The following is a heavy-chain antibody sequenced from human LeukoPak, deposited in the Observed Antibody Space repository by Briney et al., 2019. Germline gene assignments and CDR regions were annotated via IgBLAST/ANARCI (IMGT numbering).Heavy chain of an antibody. CDR3: AHRLPGSSGWYFDY. CDR2: IYWDDDK. Sequence: ESGPTLAKPTQTLTLTCTFSGFSLSTSGVGVGWIRQPPGKALEWLALIYWDDDKRYSPSLKSRLTITKDTSKNQVVLTMTNMDPVDTATYYCAHRLPGSSGWYFDYWGQGTLVTVSS. CDR1: GFSLSTSGVG. V-gene: IGHV2-5*02. J-gene: IGHJ4*02. D-gene: IGHD6-19*01.